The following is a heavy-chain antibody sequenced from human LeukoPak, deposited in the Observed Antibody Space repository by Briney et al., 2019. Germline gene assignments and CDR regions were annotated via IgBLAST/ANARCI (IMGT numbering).Heavy chain of an antibody. D-gene: IGHD3-10*01. CDR3: AKTLTMNLVRGLVDH. CDR2: ISYDGSNK. Sequence: GRSLRLSCAASGFTFSSYGMHWVRQAPGKGLEWVAVISYDGSNKYYADSVKGRFTISRDNSRNTLYLQMNSLRVEDTALYYCAKTLTMNLVRGLVDHWGQGTLVAVSS. CDR1: GFTFSSYG. J-gene: IGHJ4*02. V-gene: IGHV3-33*08.